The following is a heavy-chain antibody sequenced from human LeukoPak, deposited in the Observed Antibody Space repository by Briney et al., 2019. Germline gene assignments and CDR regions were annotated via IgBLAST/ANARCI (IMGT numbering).Heavy chain of an antibody. CDR3: ARDENGGYSYGGYYFDY. CDR2: ISHDGRNK. V-gene: IGHV3-30*01. D-gene: IGHD5-18*01. Sequence: GGSLRLSCAASGFTFSYHAIHWVRQAPGKGLDWVAGISHDGRNKYFADSVKGRFTISRDNSKNTLYLQMNSLRAEDTAVYYCARDENGGYSYGGYYFDYWGQGTLVTVSS. CDR1: GFTFSYHA. J-gene: IGHJ4*02.